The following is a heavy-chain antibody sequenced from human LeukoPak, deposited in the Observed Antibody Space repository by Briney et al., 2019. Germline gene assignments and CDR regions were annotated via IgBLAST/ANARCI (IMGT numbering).Heavy chain of an antibody. J-gene: IGHJ4*02. V-gene: IGHV3-48*04. CDR3: ARETSWYGIDY. CDR2: ISSSSSTE. D-gene: IGHD6-13*01. Sequence: GGSLRLSCAASGFTFSSYWMSWVRQAPGKGLEWVSDISSSSSTENYADSVKGRFTISRDNAKNSLYLQMNSLRAEDTAVYYCARETSWYGIDYWGQGTLVTVSS. CDR1: GFTFSSYW.